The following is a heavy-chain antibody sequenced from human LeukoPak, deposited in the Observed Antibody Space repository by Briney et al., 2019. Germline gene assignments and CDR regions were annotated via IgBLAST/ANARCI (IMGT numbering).Heavy chain of an antibody. J-gene: IGHJ5*02. V-gene: IGHV3-11*01. CDR1: GFTFNDYY. CDR3: ATDGAGFDT. Sequence: GGSLRLSCAASGFTFNDYYMSWIRQAPGKGLEWLSYINIGGTNTHYADSVKGRFTISRDNAKKSLYLEMNNLRAGDTAVYYCATDGAGFDTWGQGVLVTVSS. CDR2: INIGGTNT.